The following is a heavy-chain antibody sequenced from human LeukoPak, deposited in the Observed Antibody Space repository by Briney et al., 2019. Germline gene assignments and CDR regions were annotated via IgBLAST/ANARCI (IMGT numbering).Heavy chain of an antibody. CDR1: GFTFSSYA. J-gene: IGHJ4*02. CDR2: ISYDGSNK. CDR3: ARGTYGGYGGPFDY. D-gene: IGHD5-12*01. Sequence: GGSLRLSCAASGFTFSSYAMHWVRQAPGKGLEWVAVISYDGSNKYYADSVKGRFTISRDNSKNTLYLQMNSLRAEDTAVYYCARGTYGGYGGPFDYWGQGTLVTVSS. V-gene: IGHV3-30-3*01.